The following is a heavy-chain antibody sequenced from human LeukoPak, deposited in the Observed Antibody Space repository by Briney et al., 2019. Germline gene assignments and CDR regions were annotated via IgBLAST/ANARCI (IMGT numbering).Heavy chain of an antibody. CDR3: ARHRRYYDFWSGYFDY. V-gene: IGHV4-39*01. CDR2: IYYSGST. Sequence: PSETLSLTRTVSGGSISSSSYYWGWIRQPPGKGLEWIGSIYYSGSTYYNPSLKSRVTISVDTSKNQFSLKLSSVTAADTAVYYCARHRRYYDFWSGYFDYWGQGTLVTVSS. CDR1: GGSISSSSYY. J-gene: IGHJ4*02. D-gene: IGHD3-3*01.